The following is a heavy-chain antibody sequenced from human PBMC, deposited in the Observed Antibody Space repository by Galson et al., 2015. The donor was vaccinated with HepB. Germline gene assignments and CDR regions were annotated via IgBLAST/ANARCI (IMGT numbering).Heavy chain of an antibody. Sequence: SVKVSCKASGYSFTTYAVNWVRQAPGQGLEWVGWINTNTGNPTFAQGFTGRFVFSLDTSVNTSYLQINSLKAEDTAVYYCGREGDGDYHYFDDWGQGTLVTVSS. CDR2: INTNTGNP. D-gene: IGHD4-17*01. V-gene: IGHV7-4-1*02. CDR3: GREGDGDYHYFDD. CDR1: GYSFTTYA. J-gene: IGHJ4*02.